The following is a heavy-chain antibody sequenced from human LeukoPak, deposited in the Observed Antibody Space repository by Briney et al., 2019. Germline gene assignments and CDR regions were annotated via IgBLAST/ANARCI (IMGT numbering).Heavy chain of an antibody. Sequence: SETLSLTCAVYGGSFSGYYWSWIRQPPGKGLEWIGEINHSGSTNYNPSLKSRVTISVDTSKNQFSLKLSSVTAADTAVYYCASSFYDILTGPRRWFDPWGQGTLVTVSS. V-gene: IGHV4-34*01. CDR1: GGSFSGYY. CDR2: INHSGST. D-gene: IGHD3-9*01. J-gene: IGHJ5*02. CDR3: ASSFYDILTGPRRWFDP.